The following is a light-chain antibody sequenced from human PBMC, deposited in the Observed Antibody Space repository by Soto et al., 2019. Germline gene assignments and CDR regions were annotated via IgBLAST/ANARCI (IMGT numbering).Light chain of an antibody. CDR1: QSVSSN. V-gene: IGKV3-15*01. Sequence: IVLTHSPGTLSLSPGEIATHSCRASQSVSSNLAWYQQKPGQAPRLLIYGASTRATGIPARFSGSGSGTEFTLTISSLQSEDFAVYYCQQYNNWPPLTFGGGTKVDIK. CDR2: GAS. J-gene: IGKJ4*01. CDR3: QQYNNWPPLT.